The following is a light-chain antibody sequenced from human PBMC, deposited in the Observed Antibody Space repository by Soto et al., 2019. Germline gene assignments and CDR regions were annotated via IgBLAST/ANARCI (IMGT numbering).Light chain of an antibody. CDR2: AAS. Sequence: DIQMTQSPSSVSASVRDRVTITCRASQDISNWLAWYQQKPGKAPKLLIYAASGSQSGVPSRFSGSRSATDFTLTISSLQPEDFATYYCQQANSFPYTFGQGTKVEIK. CDR3: QQANSFPYT. J-gene: IGKJ2*01. V-gene: IGKV1-12*01. CDR1: QDISNW.